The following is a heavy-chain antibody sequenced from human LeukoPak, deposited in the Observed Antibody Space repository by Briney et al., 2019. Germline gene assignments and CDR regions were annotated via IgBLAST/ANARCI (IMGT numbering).Heavy chain of an antibody. V-gene: IGHV4-61*08. CDR2: IYNSGST. CDR3: ARSASYLRGPDY. D-gene: IGHD2/OR15-2a*01. J-gene: IGHJ4*02. CDR1: GGSISSGGYS. Sequence: SETLSLTCAVSGGSISSGGYSWSWIRQPPGKGLEWIGYIYNSGSTNYNPPLKSRVTISVDTSKNQFSLKLSSVTAADTAVYYCARSASYLRGPDYWGQGTLVTVSS.